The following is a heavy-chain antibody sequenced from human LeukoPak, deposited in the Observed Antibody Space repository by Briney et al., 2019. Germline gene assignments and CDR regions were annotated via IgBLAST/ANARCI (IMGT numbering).Heavy chain of an antibody. CDR3: ARPPGRAFDI. Sequence: GGSLRLSCAASGFTFTTYSINWVRQAPGKGLEWVSSIISSSDYIFYADSVKGRFTISRDNAKNSLYLQMNSLRAEDTAVYYCARPPGRAFDIWGQGTMVTVSS. J-gene: IGHJ3*02. CDR2: IISSSDYI. D-gene: IGHD2-15*01. V-gene: IGHV3-21*01. CDR1: GFTFTTYS.